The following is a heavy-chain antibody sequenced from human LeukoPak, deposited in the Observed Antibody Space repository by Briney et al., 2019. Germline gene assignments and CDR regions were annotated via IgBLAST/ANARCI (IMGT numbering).Heavy chain of an antibody. CDR1: GSSFSGHW. D-gene: IGHD1-26*01. V-gene: IGHV3-7*05. Sequence: GGSLRLSCAASGSSFSGHWMNWVRQPPGKGLEWVANIKADGSEKYYVDSVKGRFTISRDDAKRTVDLQMDNLRAEDTAIYYCAYRNNFEYWGQGALVTVSS. CDR3: AYRNNFEY. J-gene: IGHJ4*02. CDR2: IKADGSEK.